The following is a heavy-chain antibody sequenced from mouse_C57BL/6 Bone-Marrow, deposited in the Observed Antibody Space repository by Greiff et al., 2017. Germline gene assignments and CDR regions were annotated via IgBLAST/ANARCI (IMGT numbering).Heavy chain of an antibody. CDR1: GYAFSSYW. CDR3: AIGNYLAY. V-gene: IGHV1-80*01. D-gene: IGHD2-1*01. CDR2: IYPGDGDT. Sequence: QVQLKQSGAELVKPGASVKISCKASGYAFSSYWMNWVKQRPGRGLEWIGQIYPGDGDTNYNGKFKGKATLTADKSSSTAYMQLSSLTSEDSAVYFCAIGNYLAYWGQGTLVTVSA. J-gene: IGHJ3*01.